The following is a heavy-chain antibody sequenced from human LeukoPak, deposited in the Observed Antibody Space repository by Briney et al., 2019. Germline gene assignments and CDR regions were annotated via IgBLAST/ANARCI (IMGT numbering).Heavy chain of an antibody. CDR2: IKSKTDGGTT. CDR3: ARETLEGYDAFDI. D-gene: IGHD3-3*01. Sequence: GGSLRLSCAASGFTFSNAWMSWVRQAPGKGLEWVGRIKSKTDGGTTDYAAPVKGRFTISRDDSKNTLYLQMNSLKTEDTAVYYCARETLEGYDAFDIWGQGTMVTVSS. CDR1: GFTFSNAW. J-gene: IGHJ3*02. V-gene: IGHV3-15*01.